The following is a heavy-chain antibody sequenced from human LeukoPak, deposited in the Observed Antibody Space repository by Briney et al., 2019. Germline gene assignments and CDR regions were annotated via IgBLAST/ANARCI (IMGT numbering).Heavy chain of an antibody. V-gene: IGHV3-48*03. J-gene: IGHJ4*02. CDR2: ISGSGSTI. Sequence: QPGGSLRLSCAASGFTFSSYEMNWVRQAPGKGLEWVSFISGSGSTIYYVDSVKGRFTISRDNAKNSLYLQMHSLRAEDTAVYYCARNYGEFDYWGRGTLVTVSS. D-gene: IGHD3-10*01. CDR3: ARNYGEFDY. CDR1: GFTFSSYE.